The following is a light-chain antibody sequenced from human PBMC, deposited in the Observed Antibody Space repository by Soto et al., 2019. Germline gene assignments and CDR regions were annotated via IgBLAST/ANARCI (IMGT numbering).Light chain of an antibody. J-gene: IGKJ4*01. CDR2: AAS. Sequence: EIVMTQSPATLSASPGERATLSCRASQSVSSNLAWYQQTPGQATRLLIYAASTRATGITARLSGSGSGTEFTLTISSLQSEEFAAYYCQQYHDWPPVTFGGGTKVEIK. V-gene: IGKV3-15*01. CDR3: QQYHDWPPVT. CDR1: QSVSSN.